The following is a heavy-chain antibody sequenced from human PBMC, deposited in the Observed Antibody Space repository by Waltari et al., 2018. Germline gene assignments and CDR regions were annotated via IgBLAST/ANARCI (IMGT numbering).Heavy chain of an antibody. D-gene: IGHD2-21*01. V-gene: IGHV3-30*04. CDR3: ARDYCDRTNCHGMDV. CDR1: AFHFSSYA. CDR2: ISYNERNI. J-gene: IGHJ6*02. Sequence: QVQLVESGGGVVQPGRSRLLSCAASAFHFSSYATHGVRQAPGKGREWVAVISYNERNIYYVDSVKGRFTISRDNSKKTLFLQMNSLRDEDTAIYYCARDYCDRTNCHGMDVWGQGTAVTVSS.